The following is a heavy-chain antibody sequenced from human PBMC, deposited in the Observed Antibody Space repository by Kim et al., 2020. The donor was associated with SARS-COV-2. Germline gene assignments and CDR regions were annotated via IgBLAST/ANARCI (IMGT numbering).Heavy chain of an antibody. CDR3: ARDGGNYYGSGSYPYYFDY. CDR1: GFTFSSYA. D-gene: IGHD3-10*01. J-gene: IGHJ4*02. Sequence: GGSLRLSCAASGFTFSSYAMHWVRQAPGKGLEWVAVISYDGSNKYYADSVKGRFTISRDNSKNTLYLQMNSLRAEDTAVYYCARDGGNYYGSGSYPYYFDYWGQGTLVTVSS. V-gene: IGHV3-30*04. CDR2: ISYDGSNK.